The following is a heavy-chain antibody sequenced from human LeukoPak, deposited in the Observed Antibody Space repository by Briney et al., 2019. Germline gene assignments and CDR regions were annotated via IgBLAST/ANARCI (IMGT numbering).Heavy chain of an antibody. CDR2: ISSSSSYI. V-gene: IGHV3-21*01. CDR1: GFTFSSYS. CDR3: ARERAYSGYEFDY. D-gene: IGHD5-12*01. J-gene: IGHJ4*02. Sequence: GGSLRLSCAASGFTFSSYSMNWVRQAPGKGLXXXSSISSSSSYIYYADSVKGRFTISRDNAKNSLYLQMNSLRAEDTAVYYCARERAYSGYEFDYWGQGTLVTVSS.